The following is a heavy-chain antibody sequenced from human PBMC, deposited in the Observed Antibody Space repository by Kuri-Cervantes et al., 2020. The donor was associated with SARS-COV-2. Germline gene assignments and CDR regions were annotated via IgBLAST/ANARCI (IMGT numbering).Heavy chain of an antibody. D-gene: IGHD2-2*01. CDR3: AKDRYCSSTSCYPGYYYGMDV. CDR2: ISSSSSYI. CDR1: GFTLSSYS. Sequence: GESLKISCAASGFTLSSYSMNWVRRAPGKGLEWVSSISSSSSYIYYADSVKGRFTISRDNSKNTLYLQMNSLRAEDTAVYYCAKDRYCSSTSCYPGYYYGMDVWGQGTTVTVSS. J-gene: IGHJ6*02. V-gene: IGHV3-21*04.